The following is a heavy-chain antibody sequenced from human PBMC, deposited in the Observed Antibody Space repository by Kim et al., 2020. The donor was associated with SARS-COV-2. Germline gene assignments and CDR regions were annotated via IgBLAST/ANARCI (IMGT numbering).Heavy chain of an antibody. V-gene: IGHV3-30*02. CDR3: AKDKSFFIITFGGESGGMDV. Sequence: GRFTTSRDSSKNTLYLQMNSLRPEDTAVYFCAKDKSFFIITFGGESGGMDVWGQGTTVTVSS. J-gene: IGHJ6*02. D-gene: IGHD3-16*01.